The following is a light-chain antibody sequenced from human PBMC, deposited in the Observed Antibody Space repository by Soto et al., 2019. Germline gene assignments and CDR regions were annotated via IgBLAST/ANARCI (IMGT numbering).Light chain of an antibody. CDR1: SSDVGGYNN. J-gene: IGLJ1*01. CDR3: SSYTSSSIV. Sequence: QSALTQPASVSGSPGQSITISCTGTSSDVGGYNNVSWYQRHPGKAPKLMIYDVSNRPSGVSNLFSGAKSGNTASLTTYWRQAEDEADYYCSSYTSSSIVFGTGTKLTVL. CDR2: DVS. V-gene: IGLV2-14*01.